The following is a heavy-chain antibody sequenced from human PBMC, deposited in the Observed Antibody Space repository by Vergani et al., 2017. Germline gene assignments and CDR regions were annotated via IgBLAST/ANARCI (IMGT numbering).Heavy chain of an antibody. J-gene: IGHJ4*02. CDR3: AKDRRYSYGPFDY. CDR1: GFTFSSYA. D-gene: IGHD5-18*01. Sequence: EVQLLESGGGLVQPGGSLRLSCAASGFTFSSYAMSWVLQAPGKGLEWVSAISGSGGSTYYADSVKGRFTISRDNSKNTLYLQMNSLRAEDTAVYYCAKDRRYSYGPFDYWGQGTLVTVSS. V-gene: IGHV3-23*01. CDR2: ISGSGGST.